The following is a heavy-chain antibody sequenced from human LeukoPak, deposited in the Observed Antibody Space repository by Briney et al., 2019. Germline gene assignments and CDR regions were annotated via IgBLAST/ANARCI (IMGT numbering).Heavy chain of an antibody. CDR1: GGSISSYF. V-gene: IGHV4-59*01. Sequence: SETLSLTCTVSGGSISSYFWSWIRQPPGKGLEWIGYIYDIASTNYNPSLKSRVTISRDTSENQFSLSLTSVTAADTAVYYCATEEGIAVAGTAWGQGTLVTVSS. D-gene: IGHD6-19*01. J-gene: IGHJ5*02. CDR3: ATEEGIAVAGTA. CDR2: IYDIAST.